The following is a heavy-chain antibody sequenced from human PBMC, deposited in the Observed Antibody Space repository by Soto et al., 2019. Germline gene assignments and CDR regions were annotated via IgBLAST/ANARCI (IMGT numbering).Heavy chain of an antibody. Sequence: GGSLRLSCAASGFTFSSYAMSWVRQAPGKGLEWVSAISGSGGSTYYADSVKGRFTISRDNSKNTLYLQMNSLRAEDTAVYYCAKKGSDRLTSYYFDYWGQGTLVTVSS. V-gene: IGHV3-23*01. CDR2: ISGSGGST. CDR1: GFTFSSYA. J-gene: IGHJ4*02. D-gene: IGHD3-16*02. CDR3: AKKGSDRLTSYYFDY.